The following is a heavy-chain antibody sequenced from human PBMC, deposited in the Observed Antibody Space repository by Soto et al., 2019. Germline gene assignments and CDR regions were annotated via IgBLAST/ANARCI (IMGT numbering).Heavy chain of an antibody. V-gene: IGHV3-72*01. D-gene: IGHD4-17*01. J-gene: IGHJ4*02. CDR2: TKNKAQDYTT. CDR1: GFMFSDHY. Sequence: PGGSLRLSCAASGFMFSDHYMDWVRQAPGKGLEWVGRTKNKAQDYTTEYAASVKGRFTISRDDSKNSFYLQMNSLKTEDTAAYYCARELMTTVTYFDYWGQGTLVTVSS. CDR3: ARELMTTVTYFDY.